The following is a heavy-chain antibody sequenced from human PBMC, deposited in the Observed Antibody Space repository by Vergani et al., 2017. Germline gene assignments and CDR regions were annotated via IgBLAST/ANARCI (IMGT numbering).Heavy chain of an antibody. J-gene: IGHJ4*02. CDR1: GGSISSSSYY. CDR3: ARNWSDRTSFDY. D-gene: IGHD1-1*01. V-gene: IGHV4-39*07. CDR2: IYYSGST. Sequence: QLQLQESGPGLVKPSETLSLTCTVSGGSISSSSYYWGWIRQPPGKGLEWIGSIYYSGSTYYNPSLKSRVTISVDTSKNPFSLELRSLTAADTGVYYCARNWSDRTSFDYWGQGTLVAVSS.